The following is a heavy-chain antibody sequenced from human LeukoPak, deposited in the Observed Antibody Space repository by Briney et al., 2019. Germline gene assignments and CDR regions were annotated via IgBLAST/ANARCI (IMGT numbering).Heavy chain of an antibody. CDR3: ARRSVVLLWFGESPPFDY. J-gene: IGHJ4*02. CDR2: ISSSSSYI. D-gene: IGHD3-10*01. V-gene: IGHV3-21*01. Sequence: GGSLRLSCAASGFTFSSYSMNWVRQAPGKGLEWVSSISSSSSYIYYADSVKGRFTISRDNAKNSLYLQMNSLRAEDTAVYYCARRSVVLLWFGESPPFDYWGQGTLVTVSS. CDR1: GFTFSSYS.